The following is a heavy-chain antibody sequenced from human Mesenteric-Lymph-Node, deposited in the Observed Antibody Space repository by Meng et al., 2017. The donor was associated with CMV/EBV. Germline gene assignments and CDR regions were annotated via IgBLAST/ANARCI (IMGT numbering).Heavy chain of an antibody. D-gene: IGHD1-1*01. Sequence: GSLRLSCTVSGGSIRTSSYYWGWIRQPPGKGLEWIGSMYYSGNSYYNPSVKSRVSISVDTSKNQFSLKLSSVTAADTAVYYCASDRVPRYNWNDVPEYYFDYWGQGTLVTVSS. CDR3: ASDRVPRYNWNDVPEYYFDY. J-gene: IGHJ4*02. V-gene: IGHV4-39*07. CDR1: GGSIRTSSYY. CDR2: MYYSGNS.